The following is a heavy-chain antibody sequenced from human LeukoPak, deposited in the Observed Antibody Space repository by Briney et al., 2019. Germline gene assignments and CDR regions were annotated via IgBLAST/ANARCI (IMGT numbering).Heavy chain of an antibody. CDR1: GYTFTGYY. CDR2: INPNSGGT. D-gene: IGHD4-17*01. V-gene: IGHV1-2*02. Sequence: ASVKVSCKASGYTFTGYYMHRVRQAPGQGLEWMGWINPNSGGTNYAQKFQGRVTMTRDTSISTAYMELSRLRSDDTAVYYCARPDYDDDDSPGRHDWGQGTQVTVSS. J-gene: IGHJ4*02. CDR3: ARPDYDDDDSPGRHD.